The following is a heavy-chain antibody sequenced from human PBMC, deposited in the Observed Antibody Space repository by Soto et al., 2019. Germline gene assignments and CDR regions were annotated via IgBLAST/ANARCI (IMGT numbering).Heavy chain of an antibody. D-gene: IGHD2-21*01. CDR2: INESGST. J-gene: IGHJ4*02. CDR3: AGGSGFVALPGEVEDINYDY. CDR1: GQSFSGHS. Sequence: QVQLQQWGAGLVKPSETLSLSCAVYGQSFSGHSWAWIRQSPGKGLEWIGEINESGSTYYNPSLKSRVYTSADTSKIQFALKLSSGSAAYAAVYFCAGGSGFVALPGEVEDINYDYWGQGTLVNVSS. V-gene: IGHV4-34*01.